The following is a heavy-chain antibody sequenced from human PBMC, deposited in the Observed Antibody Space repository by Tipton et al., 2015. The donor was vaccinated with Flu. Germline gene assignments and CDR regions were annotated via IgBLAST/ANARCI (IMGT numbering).Heavy chain of an antibody. D-gene: IGHD1-14*01. CDR3: ARDQAPRPAANEPGLYGMDV. J-gene: IGHJ6*02. CDR2: INSNGGGT. CDR1: GFTLTAFY. Sequence: QVQLVQSGAEVKKPGASVKISCRASGFTLTAFYIHWVRQAPGQGLEWVGVINSNGGGTRYAERLQGRVTMTSDTSTSTVYMELNTLRSVDTAVYYCARDQAPRPAANEPGLYGMDVWGQGTAVIVSS. V-gene: IGHV1-46*01.